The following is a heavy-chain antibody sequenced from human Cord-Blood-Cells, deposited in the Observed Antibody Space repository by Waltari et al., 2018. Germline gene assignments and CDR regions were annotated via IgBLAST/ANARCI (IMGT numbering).Heavy chain of an antibody. V-gene: IGHV3-23*01. CDR2: ISGNGGST. CDR1: GFTFSSYA. Sequence: EVQLLESGGGLVQPGGSLRLSCAASGFTFSSYAMSWVRQAPGKGLEGVPAISGNGGSTYYADSGKGRFTISRDNSKNTLYLQRNSLRAEDTAVYYCAKMGDYDFWSGYYAFDIWGQGTMVTVSS. CDR3: AKMGDYDFWSGYYAFDI. D-gene: IGHD3-3*01. J-gene: IGHJ3*02.